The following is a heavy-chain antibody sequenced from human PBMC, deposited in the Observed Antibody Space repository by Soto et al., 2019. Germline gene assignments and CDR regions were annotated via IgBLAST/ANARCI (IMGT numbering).Heavy chain of an antibody. Sequence: GGSLRLSCAASGFTFSSYGMHWVRQAPGKGLEWVAVIWYDGSNKYYADSVKGRFTISRDNSKNTLYLQMNSLRAEDTAVYYCARMGIAVAGTFDYWGQGTLVTVSS. CDR3: ARMGIAVAGTFDY. CDR1: GFTFSSYG. D-gene: IGHD6-19*01. CDR2: IWYDGSNK. V-gene: IGHV3-33*01. J-gene: IGHJ4*02.